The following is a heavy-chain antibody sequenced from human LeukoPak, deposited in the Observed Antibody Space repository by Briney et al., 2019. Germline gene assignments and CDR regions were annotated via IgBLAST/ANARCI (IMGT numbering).Heavy chain of an antibody. D-gene: IGHD1-26*01. CDR1: GYTFTGNY. Sequence: ASVKVSCKASGYTFTGNYMHWVRQAPGQGLEWMGWINPNSGGTNYAQKFQGRVTMTRDTSISTAYMELSRLRSDDTAVYYCARDLSWELLPFDYWGQGTLVTVSS. V-gene: IGHV1-2*02. CDR3: ARDLSWELLPFDY. CDR2: INPNSGGT. J-gene: IGHJ4*02.